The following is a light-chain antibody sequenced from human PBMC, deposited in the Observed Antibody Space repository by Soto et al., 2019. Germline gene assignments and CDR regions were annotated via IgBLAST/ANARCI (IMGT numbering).Light chain of an antibody. Sequence: EIVFTQSPGTLSLSPGERSALSCRAIQTVRNNYLAWYQQKPGQAPRLLIYGASNRATGIPDRFSGSGSGTDFTLTISRLEPEDFAVYYCQQYGSSGTFGQGTKVDIK. J-gene: IGKJ1*01. CDR1: QTVRNNY. CDR3: QQYGSSGT. V-gene: IGKV3-20*01. CDR2: GAS.